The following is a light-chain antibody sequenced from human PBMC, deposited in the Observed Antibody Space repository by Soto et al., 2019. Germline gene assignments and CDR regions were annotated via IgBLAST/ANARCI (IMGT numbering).Light chain of an antibody. J-gene: IGKJ2*01. CDR1: QSVSSY. V-gene: IGKV3-11*01. CDR2: DAS. CDR3: QQRSNWLFPYT. Sequence: EIVLTQSPATLSLSPGERATLSCRASQSVSSYLAWYQQKPGQAPRLLIYDASNRATGIPARFSGSGSGTDFTLTISSLEPEDFAVYYCQQRSNWLFPYTFGQGTKLEIK.